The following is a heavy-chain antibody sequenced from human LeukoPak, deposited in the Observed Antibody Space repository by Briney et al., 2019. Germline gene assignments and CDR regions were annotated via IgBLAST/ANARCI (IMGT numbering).Heavy chain of an antibody. CDR2: ISSSSTYI. CDR3: ARDPVAARGEFDY. V-gene: IGHV3-21*01. CDR1: GFIFSTYA. Sequence: GGSLRLSCTTSGFIFSTYAMNWIRQAPGKGLEWVSSISSSSTYIYYADSLKGRFTISRDNAKNSLYLQMNSLRAEDTAVYYCARDPVAARGEFDYWGQGTLVTVSS. J-gene: IGHJ4*02. D-gene: IGHD6-6*01.